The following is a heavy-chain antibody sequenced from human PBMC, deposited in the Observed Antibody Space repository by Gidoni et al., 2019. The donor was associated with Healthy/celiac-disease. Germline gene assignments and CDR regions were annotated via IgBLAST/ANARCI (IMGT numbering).Heavy chain of an antibody. Sequence: GFTFSSYAMHWVRQAPGKGLEWVAVISYDGSNKYYADSVKGRFTISRDNSKNTLYLQMNSLRAEDTAVYYCARVTTMVRGVIISFQDYYYYGMDVWGQGTTVTVSS. CDR2: ISYDGSNK. J-gene: IGHJ6*02. CDR1: GFTFSSYA. V-gene: IGHV3-30*04. CDR3: ARVTTMVRGVIISFQDYYYYGMDV. D-gene: IGHD3-10*01.